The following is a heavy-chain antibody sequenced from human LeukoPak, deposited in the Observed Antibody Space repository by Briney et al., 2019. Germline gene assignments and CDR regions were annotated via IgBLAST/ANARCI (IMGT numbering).Heavy chain of an antibody. CDR2: ISAYNGNT. V-gene: IGHV1-18*01. CDR3: ARDSSSSSNWFDP. D-gene: IGHD6-6*01. J-gene: IGHJ5*02. Sequence: ASVKVSCKASGCTFTNYGISWVRQAPGQGLEWMGWISAYNGNTNYAQNLQGRVTMTTDTSTTTAYMELRSLRSDDTAVYYRARDSSSSSNWFDPWGQGTLVTVSS. CDR1: GCTFTNYG.